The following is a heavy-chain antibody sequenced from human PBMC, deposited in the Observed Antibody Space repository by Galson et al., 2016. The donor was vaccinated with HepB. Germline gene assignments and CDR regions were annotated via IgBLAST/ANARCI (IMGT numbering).Heavy chain of an antibody. CDR1: GFTFSGYS. Sequence: SLRLSCAASGFTFSGYSMGWVRQAPGKGLEWVSVITHGGDTTYYADSVRGRFTVSRDNSKNTVYLQMNSLRAEDTAIYYCAKTGYGLYSPRYFDYWGQGAPVTVSS. D-gene: IGHD3-10*01. CDR2: ITHGGDTT. V-gene: IGHV3-23*01. J-gene: IGHJ4*02. CDR3: AKTGYGLYSPRYFDY.